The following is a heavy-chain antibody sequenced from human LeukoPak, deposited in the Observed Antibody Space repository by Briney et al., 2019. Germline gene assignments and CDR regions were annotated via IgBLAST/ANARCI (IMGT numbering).Heavy chain of an antibody. J-gene: IGHJ4*02. Sequence: PGGSLRLSCAASGFTFSSYSMNCVRQAPGKGLEWVSSISSSSSYIYYADSVKGRFTISRDNAKNSLYLQMNSLRAEDTAVYYCAKPVGGGYYDSSGYYSPGDYWGQGTLVTVSS. D-gene: IGHD3-22*01. CDR3: AKPVGGGYYDSSGYYSPGDY. V-gene: IGHV3-21*01. CDR1: GFTFSSYS. CDR2: ISSSSSYI.